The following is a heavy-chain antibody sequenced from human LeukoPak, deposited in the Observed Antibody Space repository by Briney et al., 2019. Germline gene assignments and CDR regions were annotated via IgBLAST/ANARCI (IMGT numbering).Heavy chain of an antibody. CDR2: ISAYNGNT. Sequence: ASVKVSCKASGYTFTSYGISWVRQAPGQALEWMGWISAYNGNTNYAQKLQGRVTMTTDISTSTAYMELRSLRSDDTAVYYCARERLTTGYAFDIWGQGTMVTVSS. J-gene: IGHJ3*02. CDR1: GYTFTSYG. CDR3: ARERLTTGYAFDI. D-gene: IGHD1-1*01. V-gene: IGHV1-18*01.